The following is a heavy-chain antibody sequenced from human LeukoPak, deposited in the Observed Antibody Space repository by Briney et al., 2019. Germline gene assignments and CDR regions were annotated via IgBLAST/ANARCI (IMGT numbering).Heavy chain of an antibody. CDR2: ISGNSDRI. V-gene: IGHV3-23*01. Sequence: PGGSLRLSCAVSGFPLRNYAMNWVRQDPGKVLEWVSAISGNSDRIYYADSVRGRFTISRDNFQNTVSLQMNSLRADDTAVYFCAKGHGDWTPGNYLQHWGQGTLVAVSS. CDR1: GFPLRNYA. J-gene: IGHJ1*01. D-gene: IGHD4-17*01. CDR3: AKGHGDWTPGNYLQH.